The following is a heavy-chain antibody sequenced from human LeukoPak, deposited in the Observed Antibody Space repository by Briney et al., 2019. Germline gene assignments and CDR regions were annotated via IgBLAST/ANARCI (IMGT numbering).Heavy chain of an antibody. V-gene: IGHV1-69*13. CDR3: ARDGGYCSSTSCYESYYYYYYMDV. J-gene: IGHJ6*03. CDR2: IIPIFGTA. D-gene: IGHD2-2*01. CDR1: GGTFSSYA. Sequence: ASVKVSCKASGGTFSSYAISWVRQAPGQGLEWMGGIIPIFGTANYAQKFQGRVTITADESTSTAYMELSSLRSEDTAVYYCARDGGYCSSTSCYESYYYYYYMDVWGKGTTVTVSS.